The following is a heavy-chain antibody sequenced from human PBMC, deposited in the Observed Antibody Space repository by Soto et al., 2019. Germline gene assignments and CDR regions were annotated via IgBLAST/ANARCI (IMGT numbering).Heavy chain of an antibody. V-gene: IGHV1-24*01. D-gene: IGHD6-19*01. Sequence: GASVKVSCKVSGYTLTELSMHWVRQAPGKGLEWMGGFDPEDGETIYAQKFQGRVTMTEDTSTDTAYMELSSLRSEDTAVYYCATDPGIAVAGTSYYYYGMDVWGQGTTVTVSS. CDR3: ATDPGIAVAGTSYYYYGMDV. CDR2: FDPEDGET. CDR1: GYTLTELS. J-gene: IGHJ6*02.